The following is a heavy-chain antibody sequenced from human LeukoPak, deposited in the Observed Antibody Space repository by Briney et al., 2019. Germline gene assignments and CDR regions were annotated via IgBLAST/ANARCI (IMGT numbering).Heavy chain of an antibody. V-gene: IGHV3-30*04. CDR2: ISYDASTE. Sequence: SGGSLRLSCAASGFTFSSFAMHWVRQAPGQGLQWVAFISYDASTEYYADSVKGRFTISRDNSKNTLYLQINTLITDDTAVYYCAREGYYYGSDSHQADAFDVWGQGTMVTVSS. CDR1: GFTFSSFA. J-gene: IGHJ3*01. D-gene: IGHD3-10*01. CDR3: AREGYYYGSDSHQADAFDV.